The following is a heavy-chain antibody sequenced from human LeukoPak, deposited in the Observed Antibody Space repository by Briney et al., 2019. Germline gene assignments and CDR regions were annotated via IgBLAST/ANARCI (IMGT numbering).Heavy chain of an antibody. Sequence: ASVKVSCKASGYTLTGYYMHWVRQAPGQGLEWMGWINPNSGGTNYAQKFQGRVTMTRDTSISTAYMELSRLRSDDTAVYYCARGEGPNWFVDYWGQGTLVTVSS. CDR2: INPNSGGT. J-gene: IGHJ4*02. D-gene: IGHD7-27*01. CDR1: GYTLTGYY. V-gene: IGHV1-2*02. CDR3: ARGEGPNWFVDY.